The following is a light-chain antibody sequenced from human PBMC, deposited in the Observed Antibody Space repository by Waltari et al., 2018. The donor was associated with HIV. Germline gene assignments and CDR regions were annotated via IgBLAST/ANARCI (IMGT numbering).Light chain of an antibody. Sequence: SYVLTQPPSVSVAPGQTARVTCEGDRIESKSVNWYQQKPGQAPVLVVYDESDRPSGIPERFSGSNSGNTATLTISRAEAGDEADFYCQVWHSGSDHWVFGGGTKLTVL. CDR2: DES. J-gene: IGLJ3*02. V-gene: IGLV3-21*02. CDR3: QVWHSGSDHWV. CDR1: RIESKS.